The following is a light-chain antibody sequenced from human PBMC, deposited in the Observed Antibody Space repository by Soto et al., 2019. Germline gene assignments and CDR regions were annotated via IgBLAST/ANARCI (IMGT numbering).Light chain of an antibody. CDR2: KAS. Sequence: DIQMTQSPSTLSASVGDRVTITCRASQSISSWLAWYQQKPGKAPKLLIYKASSLESGIPSRFSGSGSGTEFTLSISSLQPDDFATYYCQQYKSYSCTFGQGTKVEIK. CDR1: QSISSW. CDR3: QQYKSYSCT. V-gene: IGKV1-5*03. J-gene: IGKJ1*01.